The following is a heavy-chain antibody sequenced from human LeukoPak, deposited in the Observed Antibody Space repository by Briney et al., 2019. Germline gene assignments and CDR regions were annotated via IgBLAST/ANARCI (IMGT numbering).Heavy chain of an antibody. J-gene: IGHJ4*02. D-gene: IGHD1-26*01. CDR2: INPNSGGT. CDR1: GYTFTGYY. Sequence: ASVKVSCKASGYTFTGYYMHWVRQAPGQGLEWMGWINPNSGGTNYAQKFQGRVTMTRDTSISTAYMELSRLRSDDTAVYYRARTRYSGSSNFDYWGQGTLVTVSS. V-gene: IGHV1-2*02. CDR3: ARTRYSGSSNFDY.